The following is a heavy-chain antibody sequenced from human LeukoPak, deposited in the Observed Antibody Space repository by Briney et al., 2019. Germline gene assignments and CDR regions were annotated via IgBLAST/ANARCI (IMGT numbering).Heavy chain of an antibody. CDR1: GFSFGGYA. CDR3: AKDGLYFDGSTHIYYFDS. Sequence: GGSLRLSCAASGFSFGGYAMTWVRQAPGKGLEWVSSITYNGAATYYLDSVKARFTISRDNSRSTLHLQMDSLTAEDTALYYCAKDGLYFDGSTHIYYFDSWGQGTLVAVSS. CDR2: ITYNGAAT. J-gene: IGHJ4*02. D-gene: IGHD3-9*01. V-gene: IGHV3-23*01.